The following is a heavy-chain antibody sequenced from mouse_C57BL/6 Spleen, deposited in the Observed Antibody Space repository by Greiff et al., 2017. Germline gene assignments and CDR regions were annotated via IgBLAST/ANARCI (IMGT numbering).Heavy chain of an antibody. D-gene: IGHD1-1*01. CDR1: GYTFTDYE. CDR3: TRSYYGSSYLYAMDY. Sequence: QVQLKQSGAELVRPGASVTLSCKASGYTFTDYEMHWVKQTPVHGLEWIGAIDPETGGTAYNQKFKGKAILTADKSSSTAYMELRSLTSEDSAVYYCTRSYYGSSYLYAMDYWGQGTSGTVSS. J-gene: IGHJ4*01. V-gene: IGHV1-15*01. CDR2: IDPETGGT.